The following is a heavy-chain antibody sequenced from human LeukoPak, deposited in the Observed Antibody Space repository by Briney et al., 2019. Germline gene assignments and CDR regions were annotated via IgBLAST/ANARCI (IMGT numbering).Heavy chain of an antibody. CDR2: ISPSGRST. D-gene: IGHD6-13*01. CDR3: ALSSSWYGGFFDY. CDR1: GFTFSSYG. J-gene: IGHJ4*02. Sequence: QPGGTLRLSCAASGFTFSSYGMSWVRQAPGKGPECVSAISPSGRSTYYADSVKGRFTISRDNSKNTLYLQMNSLRAEDTAVYYCALSSSWYGGFFDYWGQGTLVTVSS. V-gene: IGHV3-23*01.